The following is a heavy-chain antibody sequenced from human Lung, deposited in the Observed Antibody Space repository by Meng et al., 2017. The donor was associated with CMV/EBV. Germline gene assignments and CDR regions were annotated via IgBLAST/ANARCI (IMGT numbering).Heavy chain of an antibody. Sequence: SCAASGFTFSSYWMSWVRQAPGKGPEWVANIKQDGSEKYYVDSVKGRFTISRDNAKNSLYLQMNSLRAEDTAVYYCARLVFGGAFDIWGQGTMVTVSS. CDR2: IKQDGSEK. V-gene: IGHV3-7*01. D-gene: IGHD2-2*01. J-gene: IGHJ3*02. CDR1: GFTFSSYW. CDR3: ARLVFGGAFDI.